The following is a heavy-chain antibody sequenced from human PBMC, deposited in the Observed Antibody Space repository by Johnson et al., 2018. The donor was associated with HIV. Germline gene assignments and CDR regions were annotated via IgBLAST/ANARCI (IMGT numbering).Heavy chain of an antibody. Sequence: VQLVESGGGLVQPGGSLRLSCAASGFTFSSYWMHWVRQAPGKGLVWVSRINSDGSSTSYADSVKGRFTISRDNTKNSRDLQMNSLRAEDTAVYYCARHHPASDAFDIWGQGTMVSVSS. D-gene: IGHD2-2*01. V-gene: IGHV3-74*02. CDR1: GFTFSSYW. J-gene: IGHJ3*02. CDR3: ARHHPASDAFDI. CDR2: INSDGSST.